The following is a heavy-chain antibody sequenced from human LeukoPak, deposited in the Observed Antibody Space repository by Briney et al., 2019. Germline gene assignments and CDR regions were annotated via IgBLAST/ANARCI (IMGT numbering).Heavy chain of an antibody. D-gene: IGHD6-13*01. J-gene: IGHJ6*02. CDR3: ARGREAEDSSSWYTQWRAYYYYGMDV. CDR2: MNPNSDNT. CDR1: GYTFTSYD. V-gene: IGHV1-8*01. Sequence: ASVKVSCKASGYTFTSYDINWVRQATGQGLEWMGWMNPNSDNTGYAQKFQGRVTMTRNTSISTAYMELSSLRSEDTAVYYCARGREAEDSSSWYTQWRAYYYYGMDVWGQGTTVTVSS.